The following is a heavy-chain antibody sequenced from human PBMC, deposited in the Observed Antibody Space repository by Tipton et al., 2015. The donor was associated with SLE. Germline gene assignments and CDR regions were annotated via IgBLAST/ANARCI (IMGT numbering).Heavy chain of an antibody. CDR2: IYNSGSG. CDR1: GGSISSHY. J-gene: IGHJ3*02. CDR3: ARSDYYDGSGYYSYAFDI. D-gene: IGHD3-22*01. V-gene: IGHV4-59*11. Sequence: LRLSCTVSGGSISSHYWSWIRQPPGKGLEWIGYIYNSGSGNYNPSLKSRVTISVDTSKNQFSLKLSSVSAADAAVYYCARSDYYDGSGYYSYAFDIWGQGTMVTVSS.